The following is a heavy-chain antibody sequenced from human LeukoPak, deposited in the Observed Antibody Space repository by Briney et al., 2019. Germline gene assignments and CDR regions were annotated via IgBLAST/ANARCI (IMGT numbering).Heavy chain of an antibody. J-gene: IGHJ3*02. V-gene: IGHV5-51*01. D-gene: IGHD6-19*01. CDR1: GYSFTSYW. CDR3: ARGMAVAEGSGAFDI. Sequence: GESLQISCKGSGYSFTSYWIGWVRQMPGKGLEWMGIIYPGDSDTRYSPSFQGQVTISADESISTAYLQWSSLKASYTAMYYCARGMAVAEGSGAFDIWGQGTMVTVSS. CDR2: IYPGDSDT.